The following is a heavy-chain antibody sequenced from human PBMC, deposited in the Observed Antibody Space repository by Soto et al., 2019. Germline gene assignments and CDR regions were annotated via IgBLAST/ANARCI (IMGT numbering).Heavy chain of an antibody. J-gene: IGHJ4*02. V-gene: IGHV3-53*01. CDR3: ARLDHGESVYFDY. Sequence: PGGSLRLSCAASEFTVSYNYMSWVRQAPGKGLEWVSDLYSGGSTYYANSVKSRFTITRDNSKNTQYLQMNSLRTEDKAVYYCARLDHGESVYFDYWGQGTLVTVSS. CDR1: EFTVSYNY. CDR2: LYSGGST.